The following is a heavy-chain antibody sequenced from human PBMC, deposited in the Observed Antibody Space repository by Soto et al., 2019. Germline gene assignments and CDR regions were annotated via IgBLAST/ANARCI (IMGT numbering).Heavy chain of an antibody. Sequence: GASVKVSCKTSGYTFTNYGINWVRQAPGQGLEWMGWVSGYNSNTDNLQRLQGRVTMTTDTSTNTAYMELRSLRSDDSAVYYCARTYSKYFTSSESDYWGQGTLVTVSS. D-gene: IGHD6-6*01. CDR3: ARTYSKYFTSSESDY. CDR1: GYTFTNYG. J-gene: IGHJ4*02. V-gene: IGHV1-18*01. CDR2: VSGYNSNT.